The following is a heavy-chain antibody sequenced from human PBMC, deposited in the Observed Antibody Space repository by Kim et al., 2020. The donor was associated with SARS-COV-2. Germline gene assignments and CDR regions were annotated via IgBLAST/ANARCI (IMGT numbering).Heavy chain of an antibody. V-gene: IGHV1-46*01. CDR1: GYTFTSYY. D-gene: IGHD5-12*01. J-gene: IGHJ4*02. CDR2: INPSGGST. CDR3: ARVPYSGYDYILNHYFDY. Sequence: ASVKVSCKASGYTFTSYYMHWVRQAPGQGLEWMGIINPSGGSTGYAQKFQGRVTMTRDTSTSTVYMELSSLRSEDTAVYYCARVPYSGYDYILNHYFDYWGQGTLVTVSS.